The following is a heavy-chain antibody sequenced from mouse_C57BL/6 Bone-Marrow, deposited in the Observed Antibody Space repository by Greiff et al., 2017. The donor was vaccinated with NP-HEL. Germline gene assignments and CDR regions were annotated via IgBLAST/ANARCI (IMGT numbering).Heavy chain of an antibody. Sequence: QVQLQQPGAELVRPGSSVKLSCKASGYTFTSYWMHWVKQRPIQGLEWIGNIDPSDSETHYNQKFKDKATLTVDKSSSTAYMQLSSLTSEDSAVYYCARWGLRWYFDVWGTGTTVTVSS. CDR2: IDPSDSET. CDR1: GYTFTSYW. D-gene: IGHD2-13*01. CDR3: ARWGLRWYFDV. V-gene: IGHV1-52*01. J-gene: IGHJ1*03.